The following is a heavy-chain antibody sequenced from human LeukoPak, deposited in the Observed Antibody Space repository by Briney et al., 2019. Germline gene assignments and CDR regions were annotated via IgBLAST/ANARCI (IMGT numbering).Heavy chain of an antibody. V-gene: IGHV3-48*02. CDR3: ARDYGDLPARVPYFDY. CDR2: ISSSSRMI. J-gene: IGHJ4*02. Sequence: GGSLRLSCAASGFTFSSYSMNWVRQAPGKGLEWVSYISSSSRMIYHADSVKGRFTISRDNAKNSLYLQMKSLRDEDTAIYYCARDYGDLPARVPYFDYWGQGTLVTVSS. D-gene: IGHD4-17*01. CDR1: GFTFSSYS.